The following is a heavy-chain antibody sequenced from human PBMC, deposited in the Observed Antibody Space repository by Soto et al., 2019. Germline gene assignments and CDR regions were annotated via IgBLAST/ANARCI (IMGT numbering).Heavy chain of an antibody. CDR2: INHSGST. J-gene: IGHJ5*02. CDR1: GGSFSGYY. CDR3: ARGPITTNPRFDP. Sequence: SATLSLPCAVYGGSFSGYYWSWIRQPPGKGLEWIGEINHSGSTNYNPSLKSRVTISVDTSKNQFSLKLSSVTAADTAVYYCARGPITTNPRFDPWGQGTLVTVSS. D-gene: IGHD3-22*01. V-gene: IGHV4-34*01.